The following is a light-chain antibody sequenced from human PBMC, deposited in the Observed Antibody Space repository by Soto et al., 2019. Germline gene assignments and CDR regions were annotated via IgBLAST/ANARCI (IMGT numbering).Light chain of an antibody. CDR3: PRSYGGAPLV. V-gene: IGLV7-43*01. Sequence: QAVVTQEPSLTVSPGGTVTLTCASSTGAVTSGNYPSWFQQKPGQAPRTLIYTTDDKHSWTPARFSGSLLGGKAALTLSGVQPEDEADYYCPRSYGGAPLVFGGGTKLTVL. J-gene: IGLJ3*02. CDR2: TTD. CDR1: TGAVTSGNY.